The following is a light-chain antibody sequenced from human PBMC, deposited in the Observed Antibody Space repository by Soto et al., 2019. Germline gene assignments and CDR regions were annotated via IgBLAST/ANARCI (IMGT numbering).Light chain of an antibody. CDR3: QPYHSYYTWT. Sequence: DIQMTQSPSTLSASVGDRLTITCRASQSISSWVAWYQQKPVKPPKLXXYDASSLESGVPSRFSGSGSGTDFSLTITSLQPDDSANYDYQPYHSYYTWTFGQGTKVDIK. V-gene: IGKV1-5*01. J-gene: IGKJ1*01. CDR2: DAS. CDR1: QSISSW.